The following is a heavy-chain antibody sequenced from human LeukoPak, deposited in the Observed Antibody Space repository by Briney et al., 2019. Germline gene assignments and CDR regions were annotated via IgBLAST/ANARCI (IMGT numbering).Heavy chain of an antibody. Sequence: GGSLRLSCAASGFTFSNHAMSWVRQAPGKGLECVSAISGSGGSTYYADSVKGRFTISRDNSKNTLYLQMNSLRVEDTAVYYCAKDITWHNRGWYDYWGQGTRVTVSS. J-gene: IGHJ4*02. D-gene: IGHD6-19*01. CDR1: GFTFSNHA. CDR3: AKDITWHNRGWYDY. V-gene: IGHV3-23*01. CDR2: ISGSGGST.